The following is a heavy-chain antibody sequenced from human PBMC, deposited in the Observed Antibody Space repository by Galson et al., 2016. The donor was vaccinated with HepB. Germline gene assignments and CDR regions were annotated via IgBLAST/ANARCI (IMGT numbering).Heavy chain of an antibody. V-gene: IGHV4-38-2*02. CDR3: ARQGARGSYLFDY. CDR2: IYHSGNT. Sequence: SETLSLTCTVSGYSITSGYYWGWIRQPPGKGLEWIGSIYHSGNTYSSPSLKSRVSISVDASNNQFSLKLTSVTAADTAVYFCARQGARGSYLFDYWGQGTLVTVSS. D-gene: IGHD3-16*02. CDR1: GYSITSGYY. J-gene: IGHJ4*02.